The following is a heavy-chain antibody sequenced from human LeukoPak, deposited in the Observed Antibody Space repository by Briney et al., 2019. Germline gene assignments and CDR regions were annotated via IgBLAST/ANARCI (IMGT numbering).Heavy chain of an antibody. J-gene: IGHJ4*02. V-gene: IGHV1-69*04. CDR1: GGTFSSYA. CDR2: IIPILGIA. D-gene: IGHD3-22*01. CDR3: AREVTMIVVVNAGYFDY. Sequence: ASVKVSCKASGGTFSSYAISWVRQAPGQGLEWMGRIIPILGIANYAQKFQGRVTITADKSTSTAYMELSSLRSEDTAVYYCAREVTMIVVVNAGYFDYWGQGTLVTVSS.